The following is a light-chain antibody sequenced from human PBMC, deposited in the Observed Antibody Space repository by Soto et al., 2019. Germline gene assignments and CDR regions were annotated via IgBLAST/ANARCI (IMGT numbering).Light chain of an antibody. J-gene: IGKJ1*01. CDR1: QSVSSSY. CDR3: QQRSSWPLT. V-gene: IGKV3D-20*02. CDR2: GAS. Sequence: EIVLTQSPGTLSLSPGERATLSCRASQSVSSSYLAWYQQKPGQAPRLLIYGASSRATGIPDRFSGSGSGTGFTLTISSLEPEDFAVYFCQQRSSWPLTFGQGTKVDIK.